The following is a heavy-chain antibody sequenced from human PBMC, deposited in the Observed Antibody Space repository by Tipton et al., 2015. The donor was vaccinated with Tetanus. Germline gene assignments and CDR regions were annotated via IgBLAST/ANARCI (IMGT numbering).Heavy chain of an antibody. J-gene: IGHJ2*01. CDR2: VYYTGST. CDR1: GALLTTGGYS. Sequence: TLSLTCNVTGALLTTGGYSWGWIRQPPGQGLEWIGYVYYTGSTNHNPSLKSRVTISMDRSKNQISLQLTSVTAADTAVYYCAREHIRLIGEVIFRFFDVWGRGTLVTVSS. V-gene: IGHV4-61*08. D-gene: IGHD3-3*02. CDR3: AREHIRLIGEVIFRFFDV.